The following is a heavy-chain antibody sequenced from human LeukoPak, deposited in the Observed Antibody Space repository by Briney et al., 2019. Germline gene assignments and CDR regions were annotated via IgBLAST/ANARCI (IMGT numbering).Heavy chain of an antibody. V-gene: IGHV3-21*01. Sequence: GGSLGLSRAASGFTFSTSAMIWVRQAPGRGLEWVSSISGSGNHIYYADSVKGRFTVSRVNAKNSLYLQMNSLRAEDTAVYYCARDLFDYWGQGTLVTVSS. CDR3: ARDLFDY. J-gene: IGHJ4*02. CDR2: ISGSGNHI. CDR1: GFTFSTSA.